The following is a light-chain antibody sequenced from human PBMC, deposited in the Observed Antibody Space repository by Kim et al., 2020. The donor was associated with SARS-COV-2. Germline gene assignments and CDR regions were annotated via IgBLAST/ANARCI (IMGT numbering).Light chain of an antibody. CDR3: QQYYSTPT. CDR2: WAS. CDR1: QSVLYSSNNKNY. V-gene: IGKV4-1*01. J-gene: IGKJ1*01. Sequence: DIVMTQSPDSLAVSLGERATINCKSCQSVLYSSNNKNYLAWYQQKPGQPPKLLIYWASTRESGVPDRFSGSGSGTDFTLTISSLQAEDVAVYYCQQYYSTPTFGQGTKVDIK.